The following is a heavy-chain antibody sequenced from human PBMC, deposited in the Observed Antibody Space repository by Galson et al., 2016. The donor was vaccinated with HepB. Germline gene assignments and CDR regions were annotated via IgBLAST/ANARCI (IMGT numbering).Heavy chain of an antibody. CDR2: INQGGIAK. D-gene: IGHD7-27*01. Sequence: SLRLSCAASGFTFSSHWMVWVRQTPGKRLEWVANINQGGIAKKYVDSVEGRFTISRDNAKNSLFLVMNSLRVEDTAVYYCARRVINEGQIAGWGWGIDAWGQGTAVTVSS. J-gene: IGHJ6*02. CDR1: GFTFSSHW. CDR3: ARRVINEGQIAGWGWGIDA. V-gene: IGHV3-7*01.